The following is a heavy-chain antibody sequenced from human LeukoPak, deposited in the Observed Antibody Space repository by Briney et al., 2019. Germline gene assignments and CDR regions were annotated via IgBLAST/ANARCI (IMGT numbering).Heavy chain of an antibody. CDR1: GFTLSSYA. D-gene: IGHD6-19*01. Sequence: GGPLRLSCAASGFTLSSYAMHWVRQAPGKGLEWVAVISDDGTNKYYADSVKGRFTISRDNSKNTLYLQMNSLRAEDTAVYYCASRYSSAWSLDYWGQGTLVTVSS. J-gene: IGHJ4*02. CDR2: ISDDGTNK. V-gene: IGHV3-30-3*01. CDR3: ASRYSSAWSLDY.